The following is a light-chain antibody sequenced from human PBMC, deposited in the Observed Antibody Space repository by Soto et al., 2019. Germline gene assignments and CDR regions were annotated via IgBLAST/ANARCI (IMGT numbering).Light chain of an antibody. Sequence: ETVLTQSPGTLSLSPGERATLSCRASQSVSSIYLAWYQQKPGQAPRLLIYGASSRATGIPDRFSGSGSGTDFTLTISRLEPEDFAVYYCQQYGSSPTFGGGTKVDI. CDR2: GAS. V-gene: IGKV3-20*01. J-gene: IGKJ4*01. CDR1: QSVSSIY. CDR3: QQYGSSPT.